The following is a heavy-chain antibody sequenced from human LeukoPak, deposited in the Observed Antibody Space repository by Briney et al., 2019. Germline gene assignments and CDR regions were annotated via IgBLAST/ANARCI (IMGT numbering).Heavy chain of an antibody. V-gene: IGHV3-74*01. Sequence: GRSLRLSCAASGFTFSSYWMHWVRQAPGKGLVWVSYISSDGSTTVYADSVKGRFTISRDNAKNTLYLQMNSLRAEDTAVYLCARAKRDGYSSLDYWGQGTLVTVSS. D-gene: IGHD5-24*01. CDR2: ISSDGSTT. CDR3: ARAKRDGYSSLDY. CDR1: GFTFSSYW. J-gene: IGHJ4*02.